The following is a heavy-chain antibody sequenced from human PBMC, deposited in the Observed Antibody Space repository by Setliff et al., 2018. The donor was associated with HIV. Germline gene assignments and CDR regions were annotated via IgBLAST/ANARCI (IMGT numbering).Heavy chain of an antibody. CDR1: NESLSESY. J-gene: IGHJ3*01. CDR2: GNQSGDT. CDR3: VWGGAIPEGDVFDV. Sequence: SETLSLTCAVCNESLSESYWGWIRQPPGKRLEWSGEGNQSGDTKSNPSLKSRVTISVDTAKKQFSLKLTSVTAADTALDYCVWGGAIPEGDVFDVWSLGKLVTVSS. V-gene: IGHV4-34*01.